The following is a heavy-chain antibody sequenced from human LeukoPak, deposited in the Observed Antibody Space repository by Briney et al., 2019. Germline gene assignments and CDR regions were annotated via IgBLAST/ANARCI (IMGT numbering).Heavy chain of an antibody. V-gene: IGHV3-74*01. CDR1: GYSLSGSW. J-gene: IGHJ4*02. Sequence: GGSLRLSCAASGYSLSGSWMNWARHAPGKGLVCVSGINTEGSSTYYADSVKGRFTISRDNTQNTLYLQVNSLRAENTAVEDFARDDYGALDYWGRGTLVTVSS. D-gene: IGHD4-17*01. CDR2: INTEGSST. CDR3: ARDDYGALDY.